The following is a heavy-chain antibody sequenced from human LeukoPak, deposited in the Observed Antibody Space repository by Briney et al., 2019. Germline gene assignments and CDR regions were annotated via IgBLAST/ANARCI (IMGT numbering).Heavy chain of an antibody. D-gene: IGHD4-17*01. V-gene: IGHV4-34*01. J-gene: IGHJ5*02. CDR3: ASTPYGDPNWFDP. CDR2: INHSGST. CDR1: GGSFSGYY. Sequence: SETLSLTCAVYGGSFSGYYWSWIRQPPGKGLEWTGEINHSGSTNYNPSLKSRVTISVDTSKNQFSLKLSSVTAADTAVYYCASTPYGDPNWFDPWGQGTLVTVSS.